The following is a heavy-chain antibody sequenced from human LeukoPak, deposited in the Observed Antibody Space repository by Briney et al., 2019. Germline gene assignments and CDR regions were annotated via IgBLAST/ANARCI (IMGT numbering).Heavy chain of an antibody. V-gene: IGHV3-7*04. CDR2: IKQDGSEK. Sequence: PGGSLRLSCAASGFTFSSYWMSWVRQPPGKGLAWVANIKQDGSEKYYVDSVKGRFTISRDNAKNSLFLQMNSLRAEDTAVYYCVRGAYSSGWLNFDYWGQGTLVTVSS. J-gene: IGHJ4*02. D-gene: IGHD6-13*01. CDR1: GFTFSSYW. CDR3: VRGAYSSGWLNFDY.